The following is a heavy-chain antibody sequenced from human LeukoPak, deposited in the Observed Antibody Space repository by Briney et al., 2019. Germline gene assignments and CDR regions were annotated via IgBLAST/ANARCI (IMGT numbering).Heavy chain of an antibody. J-gene: IGHJ3*02. V-gene: IGHV4-34*01. CDR1: PASYSRYY. CDR3: ARVDTRRWLVPLGGAFDI. Sequence: SDTLSPTCTTNPASYSRYYWSCIRQPPRNRIKCTREINHSGKTTYNPSLRNRCTLPVDTSKNQFSLKLTSVTAAATPVYYCARVDTRRWLVPLGGAFDISGQGTMVTASS. CDR2: INHSGKT. D-gene: IGHD6-19*01.